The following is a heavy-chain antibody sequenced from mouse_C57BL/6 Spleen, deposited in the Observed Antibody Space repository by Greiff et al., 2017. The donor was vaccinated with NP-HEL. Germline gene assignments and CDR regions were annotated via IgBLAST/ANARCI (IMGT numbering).Heavy chain of an antibody. J-gene: IGHJ4*01. CDR1: GYAFTNYL. CDR3: ARSVYYAMDY. V-gene: IGHV1-54*01. CDR2: INPGSGGT. Sequence: QVQLQQSGAELVRPGTSVKVSCKASGYAFTNYLIEWVKQRPGPGLEWIGVINPGSGGTNYNEKFKGKATLTADKSSSTAYMQLSSLTSEDSSVYFCARSVYYAMDYWGQGTSVTVSS.